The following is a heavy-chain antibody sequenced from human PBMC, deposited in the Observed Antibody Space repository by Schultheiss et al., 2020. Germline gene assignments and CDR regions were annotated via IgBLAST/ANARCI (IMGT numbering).Heavy chain of an antibody. CDR2: ISSSSSYI. V-gene: IGHV3-21*01. CDR1: GFTFSNAW. Sequence: GGSLRLSFAASGFTFSNAWMSWVRQDPGKGLEWVSSISSSSSYIYYADSVKGRFTISRDNSKNTLYLQMNSLRADDTAIYYCAREPPLYNNYADGAFDIWGPGTMVTVSS. D-gene: IGHD4-11*01. CDR3: AREPPLYNNYADGAFDI. J-gene: IGHJ3*02.